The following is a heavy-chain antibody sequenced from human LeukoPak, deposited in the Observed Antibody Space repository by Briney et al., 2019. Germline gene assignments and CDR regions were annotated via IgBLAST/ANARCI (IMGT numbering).Heavy chain of an antibody. Sequence: SEALSLTCTVSGGSISSGDYYWSWIRQPPGKGLEWIGYIYYSGSTYYNPSLKSRVTISVDTSKNQFSLKLSSVTAADTAVYYCAREGVSGSYFPFDYWGQGTLVTVSS. J-gene: IGHJ4*02. CDR1: GGSISSGDYY. D-gene: IGHD1-26*01. V-gene: IGHV4-30-4*01. CDR3: AREGVSGSYFPFDY. CDR2: IYYSGST.